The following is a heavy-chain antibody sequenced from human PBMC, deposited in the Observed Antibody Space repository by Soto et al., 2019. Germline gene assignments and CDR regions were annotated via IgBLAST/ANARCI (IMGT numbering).Heavy chain of an antibody. Sequence: QVQLVQSGAGVKKPGSSVKVSCKASGGTFSSYSINWVRQAPGQGLEWMGGIIPIFGTANYAQKFQGRVTLTADESTSTAHMELSSLRNEDTAVYYCARPFQSWPGGWYFDLWGRGTLVTVSS. D-gene: IGHD3-16*01. J-gene: IGHJ2*01. V-gene: IGHV1-69*01. CDR3: ARPFQSWPGGWYFDL. CDR1: GGTFSSYS. CDR2: IIPIFGTA.